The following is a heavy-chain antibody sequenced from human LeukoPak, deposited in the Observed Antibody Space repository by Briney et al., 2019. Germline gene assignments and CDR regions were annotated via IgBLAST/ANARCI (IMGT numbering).Heavy chain of an antibody. CDR3: ARAVRGSSPNWFDT. CDR1: GGSIISSYHY. J-gene: IGHJ5*02. CDR2: MYYSGGS. D-gene: IGHD6-6*01. V-gene: IGHV4-39*07. Sequence: SETLSLTCTVSGGSIISSYHYWGWIRQPPGTGLEWIGTMYYSGGSYYNPSLKSRVTISVDTSQNLSLKLNSVIAADTAMYYCARAVRGSSPNWFDTWGQGTLVTVSS.